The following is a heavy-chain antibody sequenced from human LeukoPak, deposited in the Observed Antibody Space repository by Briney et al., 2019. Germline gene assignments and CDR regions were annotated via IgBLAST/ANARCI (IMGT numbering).Heavy chain of an antibody. CDR2: ISGTGGNT. CDR3: SRDGRQGDQSAFDI. CDR1: GFTFSNFA. J-gene: IGHJ3*02. D-gene: IGHD2-21*01. Sequence: GGSLRLSCAASGFTFSNFAMSWVRQAPGKGLEWVSAISGTGGNTFYTDSVTGRFTISRDNSKNTLYLHMNNLRTEDTAVYYCSRDGRQGDQSAFDIWGQGTMVTVSS. V-gene: IGHV3-23*01.